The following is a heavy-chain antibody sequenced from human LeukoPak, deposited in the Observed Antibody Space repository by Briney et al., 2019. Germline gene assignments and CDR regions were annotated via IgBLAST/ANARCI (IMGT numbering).Heavy chain of an antibody. V-gene: IGHV3-30*02. D-gene: IGHD2-8*01. J-gene: IGHJ4*02. CDR2: VRFDGGEK. Sequence: GGALSLSYAASGFIFRMFGIHWVRQTAPKGLDGVAFVRFDGGEKYYADSVKGRFTVSKGNSKNTLYLQINSLRPEDTAVYYCAKGGARDVWYFAYWGLGVLVTVSS. CDR1: GFIFRMFG. CDR3: AKGGARDVWYFAY.